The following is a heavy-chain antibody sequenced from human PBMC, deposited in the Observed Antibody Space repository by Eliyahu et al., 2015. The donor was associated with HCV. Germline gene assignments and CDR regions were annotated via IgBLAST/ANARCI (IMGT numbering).Heavy chain of an antibody. Sequence: QLQLVQSGAEVKKPGASVKVSCKASGYTFTSYGISWVRQAPGQGLEWMGWITVYNGNTNYARKLQGRVTMSTDTSTSTAYMELRSLRSDDTAVYYCARVVVAATSWFDPWGQGTLVTVSS. CDR3: ARVVVAATSWFDP. D-gene: IGHD2-15*01. CDR1: GYTFTSYG. CDR2: ITVYNGNT. V-gene: IGHV1-18*01. J-gene: IGHJ5*02.